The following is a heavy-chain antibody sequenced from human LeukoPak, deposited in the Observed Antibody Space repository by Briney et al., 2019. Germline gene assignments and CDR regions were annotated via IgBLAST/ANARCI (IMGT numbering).Heavy chain of an antibody. CDR3: AREEWELLRYYYYYMDV. J-gene: IGHJ6*03. D-gene: IGHD1-26*01. V-gene: IGHV3-21*01. CDR1: VFTLSAYS. CDR2: ISSSSSYI. Sequence: VGSLSLSRAASVFTLSAYSMNWVRQAPGKRLEWFSSISSSSSYIYYADSVKGRFTISRDNAKNSLYLQMNSLRAEDTAVYYCAREEWELLRYYYYYMDVWGKGTTVTVSS.